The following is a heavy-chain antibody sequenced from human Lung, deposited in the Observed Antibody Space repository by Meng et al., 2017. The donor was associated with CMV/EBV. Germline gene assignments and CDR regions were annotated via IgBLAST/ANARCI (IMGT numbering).Heavy chain of an antibody. CDR2: ILSNDEK. D-gene: IGHD3-16*01. J-gene: IGHJ6*02. Sequence: SGPTLVKPTETLMLTCTVSGFSLTNTRMGVSWIRQPPGKALEWLAHILSNDEKSFSTSLKSRLTISKDTSNSQVVLTMTNMDPVDTATYYCARRRTDPGWGGRDYGLDVWGQGTTVTVSS. CDR3: ARRRTDPGWGGRDYGLDV. V-gene: IGHV2-26*01. CDR1: GFSLTNTRMG.